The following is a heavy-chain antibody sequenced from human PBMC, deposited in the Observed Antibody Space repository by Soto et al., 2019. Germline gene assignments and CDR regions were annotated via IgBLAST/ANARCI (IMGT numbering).Heavy chain of an antibody. Sequence: GGSLRLSCAASGFTVSSNYMSWVRQAPGKGLEWVSVIYSGGSTYYADSVKGRFTISRDNSKNTLYLQMNSLRAEDTAVYYCAREYYDILTGYYYFDYWGQGTLVTFSS. J-gene: IGHJ4*02. CDR3: AREYYDILTGYYYFDY. V-gene: IGHV3-66*01. CDR2: IYSGGST. CDR1: GFTVSSNY. D-gene: IGHD3-9*01.